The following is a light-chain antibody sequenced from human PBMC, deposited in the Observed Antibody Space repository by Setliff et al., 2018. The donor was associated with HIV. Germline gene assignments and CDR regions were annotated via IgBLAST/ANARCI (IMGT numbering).Light chain of an antibody. CDR3: LVWDSNSDHVV. J-gene: IGLJ2*01. V-gene: IGLV3-21*03. CDR2: DDT. Sequence: SYELTQPPSVSVAPGKAATPTCGENNIGGRSVNWYQQRPGQAPVLVVHDDTDRPSGIPERFSGSNSGDTATLTISRVEAGDEADYYCLVWDSNSDHVVFGGGTKVTVL. CDR1: NIGGRS.